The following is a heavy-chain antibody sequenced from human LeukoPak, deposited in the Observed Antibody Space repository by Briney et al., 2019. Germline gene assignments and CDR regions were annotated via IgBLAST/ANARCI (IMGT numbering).Heavy chain of an antibody. CDR3: AKGSAVVVIWGEFDY. J-gene: IGHJ4*02. D-gene: IGHD3-22*01. CDR2: ISWDGGST. Sequence: GGSLRLSCAASGFTFDDYTMHWVRQAPGKGLEWVSLISWDGGSTYYVDSVKGRFTISRDNSKNSLYLQMNSLRTEDTALYYCAKGSAVVVIWGEFDYWGQGTLVTVSS. CDR1: GFTFDDYT. V-gene: IGHV3-43*01.